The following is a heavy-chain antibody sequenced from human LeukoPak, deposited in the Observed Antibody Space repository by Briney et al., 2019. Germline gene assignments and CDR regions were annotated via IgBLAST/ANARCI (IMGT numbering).Heavy chain of an antibody. CDR3: ARLMAMKVAGGNWFDP. J-gene: IGHJ5*02. D-gene: IGHD6-19*01. V-gene: IGHV4-59*08. CDR2: IYCSGGT. Sequence: SETLSLTCTVSGDSISSYHWNWIRRPPGKGLEWIGYIYCSGGTNYNPSLQSRVTISLDTSKNQFSLRLSSVTAADTAVYYCARLMAMKVAGGNWFDPWGQGTLVTVSS. CDR1: GDSISSYH.